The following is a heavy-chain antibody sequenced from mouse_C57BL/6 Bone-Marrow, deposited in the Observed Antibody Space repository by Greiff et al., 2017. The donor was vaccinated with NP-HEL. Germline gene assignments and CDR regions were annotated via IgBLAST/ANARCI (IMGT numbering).Heavy chain of an antibody. CDR2: IWWDDAK. CDR3: ARIAPHYYGSSHWYFDV. D-gene: IGHD1-1*01. V-gene: IGHV8-8*01. Sequence: QVTLKESGPGILQPSQTLSLTCSFSGFSLSTFGMGVGWIRQPSGKGLEWLAHIWWDDAKYYNPALKSRPTISTDTSRNQVFLKIANVDTADTATYYCARIAPHYYGSSHWYFDVWGTGTTVTVSS. J-gene: IGHJ1*03. CDR1: GFSLSTFGMG.